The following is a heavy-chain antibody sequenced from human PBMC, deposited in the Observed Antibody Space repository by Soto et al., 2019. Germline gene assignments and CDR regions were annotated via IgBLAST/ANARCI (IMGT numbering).Heavy chain of an antibody. J-gene: IGHJ4*02. V-gene: IGHV3-30*18. CDR2: ISYDGSNK. CDR1: GFTFSSYA. Sequence: PGGSLRLSCPASGFTFSSYAMLWVRQAPYKTLEWVAVISYDGSNKYYADSVKGRFTISRDNSKNTLYLQMNSLRAEDTAVYYCAKRYSGYDYHYFDYWGQGT. D-gene: IGHD5-12*01. CDR3: AKRYSGYDYHYFDY.